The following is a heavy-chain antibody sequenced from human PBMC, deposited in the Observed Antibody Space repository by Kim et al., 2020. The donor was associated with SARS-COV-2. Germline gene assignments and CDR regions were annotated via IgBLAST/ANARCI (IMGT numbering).Heavy chain of an antibody. CDR1: GFTFSSYA. D-gene: IGHD3-22*01. CDR2: ISYDGSNK. V-gene: IGHV3-30-3*01. CDR3: ARDRITMIVVASGAFDY. Sequence: GGSLRLSCAASGFTFSSYAMPWVRQAPGKGLEWVAVISYDGSNKYYADSVKGRFTISRDNSKNTLYLQMNSLRAEDTAVYYCARDRITMIVVASGAFDYWGQGTLVTVSS. J-gene: IGHJ4*02.